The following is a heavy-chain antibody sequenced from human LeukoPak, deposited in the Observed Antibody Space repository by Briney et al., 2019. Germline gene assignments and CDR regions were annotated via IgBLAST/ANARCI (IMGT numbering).Heavy chain of an antibody. Sequence: GGSLRLSCAASGFTFSSYAMHWVRQAPGKGLEWVAVISYDGSNKYYADSVKGRFTISRDNSKNTLYLQMNSLRAEDTAVYYCAIASGFYWGQGTLVTVSS. V-gene: IGHV3-30*04. CDR3: AIASGFY. CDR1: GFTFSSYA. J-gene: IGHJ4*02. CDR2: ISYDGSNK.